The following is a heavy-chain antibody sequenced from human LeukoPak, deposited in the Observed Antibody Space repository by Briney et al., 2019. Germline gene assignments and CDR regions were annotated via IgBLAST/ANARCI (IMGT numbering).Heavy chain of an antibody. CDR2: IKQDGSET. CDR3: AKEWVAGYKFYYYYYGMDV. J-gene: IGHJ6*02. D-gene: IGHD6-19*01. CDR1: GFTFSSYW. Sequence: GGSLRLSCAASGFTFSSYWMSWVRQAPGKGLEWVANIKQDGSETYYVDSVKGRFTISRDNAKNSLYLQMNSLNAEDTAVYYCAKEWVAGYKFYYYYYGMDVWGQGTTVTVSS. V-gene: IGHV3-7*01.